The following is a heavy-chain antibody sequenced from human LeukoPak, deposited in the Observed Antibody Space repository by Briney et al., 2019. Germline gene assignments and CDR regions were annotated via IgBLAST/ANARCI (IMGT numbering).Heavy chain of an antibody. CDR2: IYTSGST. CDR1: GGSISSYY. D-gene: IGHD2-2*01. CDR3: ARGGVVPAASGSFDY. V-gene: IGHV4-4*07. J-gene: IGHJ4*02. Sequence: SETVSLTCTVSGGSISSYYWSWIRQPAGKGLEWIGRIYTSGSTNYNPSLKSRVSMSVDTSKNQFSLKLSSVTAADTAVYYCARGGVVPAASGSFDYWGQGTLVTVSS.